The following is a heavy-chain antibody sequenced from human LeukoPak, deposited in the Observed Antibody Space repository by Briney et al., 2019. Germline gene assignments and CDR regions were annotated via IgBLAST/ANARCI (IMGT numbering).Heavy chain of an antibody. V-gene: IGHV4-4*07. Sequence: SETLSLTCTVSGGSISTYYWSWIRQPARKGLEWIGRIYTSGSTNYNPSLKSRLTMSVDTSKNQFSLKLSSVTAADTAVYYCARCGDYLYYFDYWGQGTLVTVSS. D-gene: IGHD4-17*01. J-gene: IGHJ4*02. CDR3: ARCGDYLYYFDY. CDR1: GGSISTYY. CDR2: IYTSGST.